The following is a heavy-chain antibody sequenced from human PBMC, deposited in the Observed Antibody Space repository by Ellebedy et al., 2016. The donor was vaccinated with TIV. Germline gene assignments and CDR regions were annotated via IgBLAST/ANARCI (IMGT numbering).Heavy chain of an antibody. J-gene: IGHJ4*02. CDR2: IYYSGST. D-gene: IGHD1-7*01. CDR1: GGSISSYY. V-gene: IGHV4-59*01. Sequence: SETLSLTCTVPGGSISSYYWSWVRQPPGKGLEWIGHIYYSGSTNYNPSLKSRVTISVDTSKNQFSLKLSSVTAADTAVYYCARGTGITDYWGQGTLVTVSS. CDR3: ARGTGITDY.